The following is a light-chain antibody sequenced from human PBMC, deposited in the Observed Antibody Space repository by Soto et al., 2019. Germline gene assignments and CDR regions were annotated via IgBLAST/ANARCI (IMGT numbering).Light chain of an antibody. V-gene: IGKV1-39*01. Sequence: DVRMTQSPSSLSASVGETITISCRASQTISNYLNWYQQKPGKAPKLLIYAASSLQSGVPSRFSGIGSGTDFTLTISSLQPEDFATYYCQQSYSTPHTFGQGTRLENK. CDR2: AAS. J-gene: IGKJ5*01. CDR3: QQSYSTPHT. CDR1: QTISNY.